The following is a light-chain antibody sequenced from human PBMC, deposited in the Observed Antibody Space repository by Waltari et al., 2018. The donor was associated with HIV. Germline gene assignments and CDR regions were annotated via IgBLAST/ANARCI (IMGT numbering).Light chain of an antibody. J-gene: IGLJ2*01. CDR3: QAWDSTVAV. Sequence: SYELTQPPSLSVSPGQTASIPCSGNKLDNQYVCWYHQRPGQSPVLVIYQDTKRPSDIPERFSGSSAGDTATLTSSETQTVDEGDYYCQAWDSTVAVFGGGTRLTVL. V-gene: IGLV3-1*01. CDR1: KLDNQY. CDR2: QDT.